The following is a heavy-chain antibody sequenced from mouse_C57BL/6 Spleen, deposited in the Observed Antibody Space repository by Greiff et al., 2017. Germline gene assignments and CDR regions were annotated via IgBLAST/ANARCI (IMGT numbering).Heavy chain of an antibody. Sequence: EVQLVESEGGLVQPGSSMKLSCTASGFTFSDYYMAWVRQVPEKGLEWVANINYDGSSTYYLDSLKSRFIISRDNAKNILYLQMSSLKSEDTATYYCARVIITTVVARYFDVWGTGTTVTVSS. CDR1: GFTFSDYY. CDR2: INYDGSST. V-gene: IGHV5-16*01. J-gene: IGHJ1*03. D-gene: IGHD1-1*01. CDR3: ARVIITTVVARYFDV.